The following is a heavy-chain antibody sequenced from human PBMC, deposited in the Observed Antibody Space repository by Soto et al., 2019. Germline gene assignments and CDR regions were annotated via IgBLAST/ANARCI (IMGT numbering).Heavy chain of an antibody. V-gene: IGHV4-30-4*01. CDR3: ARVSGHYYYGVDV. J-gene: IGHJ6*02. CDR2: IYYGGNT. CDR1: GGSISNGDYY. Sequence: QVQLQESGPGLVKTSETLSLTCNVFGGSISNGDYYWSWIRQPPGKGLQYIGYIYYGGNTNYNPSLKSRLTMSIDRAANHFSLTLTAVTAADTAVYYCARVSGHYYYGVDVWGQGTTVIVSS.